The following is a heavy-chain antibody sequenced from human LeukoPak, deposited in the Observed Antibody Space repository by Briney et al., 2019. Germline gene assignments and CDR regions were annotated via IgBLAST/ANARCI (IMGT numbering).Heavy chain of an antibody. CDR2: IYSGGST. D-gene: IGHD2-21*02. J-gene: IGHJ6*02. V-gene: IGHV3-53*01. CDR1: GFTVSSNY. Sequence: GGSLRLSCAASGFTVSSNYMSWVRQAPGKGLEWVSVIYSGGSTYYADSVKGRFTISRDNSKNTLYLQMNSLRAEDTAVYYCAKSDPYCGGDCYSLYYYGVDVWGQGTTVTVSS. CDR3: AKSDPYCGGDCYSLYYYGVDV.